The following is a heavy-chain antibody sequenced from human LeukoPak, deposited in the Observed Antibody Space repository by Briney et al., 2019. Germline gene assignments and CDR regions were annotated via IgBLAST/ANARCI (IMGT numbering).Heavy chain of an antibody. Sequence: GGSLRLSCAASGFTFSSYAMSWVRQAPGKGLEWVSAISGSGGSTYYADSVKGQFTISRDNSKNTLYLQMNSLRAEDTAVYYCAKGSDNDFWSGHPGYYFDYWGQGTLVTVSS. V-gene: IGHV3-23*01. CDR1: GFTFSSYA. J-gene: IGHJ4*02. CDR3: AKGSDNDFWSGHPGYYFDY. CDR2: ISGSGGST. D-gene: IGHD3-3*01.